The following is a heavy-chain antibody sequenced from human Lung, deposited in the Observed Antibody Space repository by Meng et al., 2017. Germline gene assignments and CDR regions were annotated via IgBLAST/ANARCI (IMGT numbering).Heavy chain of an antibody. D-gene: IGHD6-19*01. CDR3: AKGYYSSGWDDAFDI. CDR2: ISASDGST. V-gene: IGHV3-23*01. J-gene: IGHJ3*02. CDR1: GFTFSNYA. Sequence: EVHLLESGGGLVQPGGSLRLSGAASGFTFSNYAMSWVRQAPGKGLEWVSTISASDGSTYYAESVKGRFTISRDNSKNTLYLQVNSLRAEDTAVYYCAKGYYSSGWDDAFDIWGQGTMVTVSS.